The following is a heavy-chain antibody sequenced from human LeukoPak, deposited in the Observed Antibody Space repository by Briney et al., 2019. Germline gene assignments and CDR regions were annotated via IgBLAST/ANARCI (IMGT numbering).Heavy chain of an antibody. CDR3: ARGRRVGYCSGGSCYSGWFDP. CDR2: IYYSGNT. Sequence: SETLSLTCTVSDGSISSNSYYWGWIRQPPGKGLEWIANIYYSGNTYYNPSLKSRVTISVDTSKNQFSLKLRSVTAADTAVYYCARGRRVGYCSGGSCYSGWFDPWGQGTLVTVSS. V-gene: IGHV4-39*07. J-gene: IGHJ5*02. CDR1: DGSISSNSYY. D-gene: IGHD2-15*01.